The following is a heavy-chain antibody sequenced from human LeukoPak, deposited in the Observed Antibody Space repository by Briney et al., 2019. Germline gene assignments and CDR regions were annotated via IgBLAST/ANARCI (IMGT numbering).Heavy chain of an antibody. V-gene: IGHV1-8*01. CDR2: MNPNSGNT. CDR1: GHTFTSYD. D-gene: IGHD2-2*01. Sequence: GASVKVSCKASGHTFTSYDINWVRQATGQGLEWMGWMNPNSGNTGYAQKFQGRVTMTRNTSISTAYMELSSLKSEDTAVYYCATDYCSGPTCYLRFDPWGQGTLVTVSS. CDR3: ATDYCSGPTCYLRFDP. J-gene: IGHJ5*02.